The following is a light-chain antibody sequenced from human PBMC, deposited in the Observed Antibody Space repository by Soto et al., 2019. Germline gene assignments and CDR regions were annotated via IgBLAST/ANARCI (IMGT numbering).Light chain of an antibody. Sequence: QSALTQPASVSGSPGQSITISCTGTNVDIGAYDYITWYQQHPGKAPKVMIYEVRYRPSGVSNRFSGSKSGNTASLTISGLQAEDEADYYCTSYTSSSTVIFGGGTKLTVL. V-gene: IGLV2-14*01. CDR1: NVDIGAYDY. CDR3: TSYTSSSTVI. J-gene: IGLJ2*01. CDR2: EVR.